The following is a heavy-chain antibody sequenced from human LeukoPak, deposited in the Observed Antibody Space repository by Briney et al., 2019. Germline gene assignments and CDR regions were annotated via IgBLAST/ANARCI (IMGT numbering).Heavy chain of an antibody. D-gene: IGHD2-21*01. V-gene: IGHV3-23*01. CDR1: GFTFSTYG. J-gene: IGHJ6*03. CDR3: AKVIRFYYYYMDV. Sequence: PGGSLRLSCAASGFTFSTYGMSWVRQAPGKGLEWVSGISGSGGSKYYADSVKGRFTISRDNSKNKLYLQMNSLRAEDTAVYYCAKVIRFYYYYMDVWGKGTTVTVSS. CDR2: ISGSGGSK.